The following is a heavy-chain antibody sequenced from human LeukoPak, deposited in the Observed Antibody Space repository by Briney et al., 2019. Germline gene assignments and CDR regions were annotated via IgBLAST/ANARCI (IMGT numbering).Heavy chain of an antibody. CDR3: ARLNDGDYFDY. V-gene: IGHV5-51*01. CDR1: GFTFTTYY. Sequence: GESLKISCKGSGFTFTTYYIGWVRQMPGKGLEWMGIIFPGDSDTRYSPSFEGQVTISADKSINTAYLQWNSLKSSDTAIYFCARLNDGDYFDYWGQGTLVTVSS. CDR2: IFPGDSDT. J-gene: IGHJ4*02. D-gene: IGHD4-17*01.